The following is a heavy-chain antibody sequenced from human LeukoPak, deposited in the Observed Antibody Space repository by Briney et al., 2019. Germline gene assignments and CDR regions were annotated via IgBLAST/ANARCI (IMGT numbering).Heavy chain of an antibody. V-gene: IGHV4-39*07. J-gene: IGHJ6*03. Sequence: SETLSLTCTVSGGSISSSSYYWGWIRQPPGKGLEWIGSIYYSGSTYYNPSLKSRVTISVDTSKNQFSLKLSSVTAADTAVYYCARIGYYYYYMDVWGKGATVTVSS. CDR2: IYYSGST. CDR1: GGSISSSSYY. CDR3: ARIGYYYYYMDV.